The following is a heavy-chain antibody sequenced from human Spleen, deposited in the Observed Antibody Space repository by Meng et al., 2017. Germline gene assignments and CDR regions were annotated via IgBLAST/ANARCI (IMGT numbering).Heavy chain of an antibody. Sequence: QGQLHEWGAGLLKPSETLSLTCVVSGGSFSDYYWSWIRQPPGKGLEWIGEINHSGSTNYNPSLESRATISVDTSQNNPSLKLSSVTAADSAVHYCARGPTTMAHDFDYWGQGTLVTVSS. CDR2: INHSGST. D-gene: IGHD4-11*01. J-gene: IGHJ4*02. V-gene: IGHV4-34*01. CDR3: ARGPTTMAHDFDY. CDR1: GGSFSDYY.